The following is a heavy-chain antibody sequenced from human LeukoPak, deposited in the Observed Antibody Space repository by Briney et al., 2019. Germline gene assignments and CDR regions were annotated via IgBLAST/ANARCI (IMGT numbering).Heavy chain of an antibody. CDR1: GHTLTSYG. D-gene: IGHD3-10*01. CDR3: ATTSGSYYLWYFDY. J-gene: IGHJ4*02. V-gene: IGHV1-18*01. Sequence: ASVKVSCKASGHTLTSYGISWVRQAPGQGLEWMGWISAYNGNTNYAQKLQGRVTMTTDTSTSTAYMELRSLRSDDTAVYYCATTSGSYYLWYFDYWGQGTLVTVSS. CDR2: ISAYNGNT.